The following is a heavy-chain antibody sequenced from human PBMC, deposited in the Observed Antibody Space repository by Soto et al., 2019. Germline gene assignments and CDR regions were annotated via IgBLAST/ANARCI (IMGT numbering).Heavy chain of an antibody. Sequence: PSETLSLTCTVSGGSINSYYWNCIRQPPGKGLEWIGYIYYRGSTNYNPSLKSRVTISVDTSKNQFSLKLSSVTAADTAVYYCARQHYYYYMYVWGKGTTVTVSS. V-gene: IGHV4-59*08. CDR1: GGSINSYY. J-gene: IGHJ6*03. CDR2: IYYRGST. CDR3: ARQHYYYYMYV.